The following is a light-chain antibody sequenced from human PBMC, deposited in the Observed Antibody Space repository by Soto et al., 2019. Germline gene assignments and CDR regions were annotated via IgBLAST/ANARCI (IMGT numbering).Light chain of an antibody. CDR2: EVV. CDR3: ASYTSTTTPFV. J-gene: IGLJ1*01. V-gene: IGLV2-14*01. Sequence: QSVPTQPASVSGSPGQSITISCTGTSSDVGNYIYVSWYQQYPGKAPKLIIFEVVNRPSGISNRFSGSKSGNTASLTISGLQAEDEAEYYCASYTSTTTPFVFGTGTKLTVL. CDR1: SSDVGNYIY.